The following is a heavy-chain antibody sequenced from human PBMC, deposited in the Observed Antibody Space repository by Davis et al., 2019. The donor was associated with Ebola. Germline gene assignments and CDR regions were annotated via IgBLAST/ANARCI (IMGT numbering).Heavy chain of an antibody. D-gene: IGHD3-10*01. CDR3: AKAGGSGFSYSGMDV. CDR2: INTDGSTT. CDR1: GFSFGSYS. Sequence: GESLKISCAASGFSFGSYSMNWVRQAPGKGLVWVSRINTDGSTTNYADSVKGRFTISRDNSKNTLFLEMNTLRAEDTAVYYCAKAGGSGFSYSGMDVWGQGTTVTVSS. J-gene: IGHJ6*02. V-gene: IGHV3-74*01.